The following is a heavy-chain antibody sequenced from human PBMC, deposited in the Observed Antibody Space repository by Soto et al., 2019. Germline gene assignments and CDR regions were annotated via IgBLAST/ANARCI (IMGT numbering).Heavy chain of an antibody. Sequence: PGGSLRLSCAASGFTFSSYAMSWVRQAPGKGLEWVSAISGSGGSTYYADSVKGRFTISRDNSKNTLYLQMNSLRAEDTAVYYCAKVRTDIVATKYYFDYWGQGTLVTVSS. D-gene: IGHD5-12*01. CDR2: ISGSGGST. CDR1: GFTFSSYA. V-gene: IGHV3-23*01. CDR3: AKVRTDIVATKYYFDY. J-gene: IGHJ4*02.